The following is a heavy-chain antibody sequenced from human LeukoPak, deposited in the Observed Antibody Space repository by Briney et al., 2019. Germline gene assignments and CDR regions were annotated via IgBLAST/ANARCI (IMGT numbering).Heavy chain of an antibody. J-gene: IGHJ3*02. CDR1: GGSISSGSYY. V-gene: IGHV4-61*02. CDR3: AGPYCSSTSCFNDAFDI. Sequence: SQTLSLTCTVSGGSISSGSYYWSWIRQPAGKGLEWIGRIYTSGSTNYNPSLKSRVTMSVDTSKNQFSLKLSSVTAADTAVYYCAGPYCSSTSCFNDAFDIWGQGTMVTVSS. D-gene: IGHD2-2*01. CDR2: IYTSGST.